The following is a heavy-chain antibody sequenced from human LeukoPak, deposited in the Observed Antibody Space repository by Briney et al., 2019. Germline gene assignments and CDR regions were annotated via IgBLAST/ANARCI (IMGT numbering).Heavy chain of an antibody. V-gene: IGHV3-53*01. CDR3: AGGYYYDSALDY. CDR2: IYSGGST. D-gene: IGHD3-22*01. Sequence: GGSLRLSCAASGFTDSSNYMSWVRQAPGKGLEWVSVIYSGGSTYYADSVKGRFTISRDNSKNTLYLQMNSLRAEDTAVYYCAGGYYYDSALDYWGQGTLVTVSS. J-gene: IGHJ4*02. CDR1: GFTDSSNY.